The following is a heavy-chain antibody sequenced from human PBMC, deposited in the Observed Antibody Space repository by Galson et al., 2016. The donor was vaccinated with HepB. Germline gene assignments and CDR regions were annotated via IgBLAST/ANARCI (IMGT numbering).Heavy chain of an antibody. J-gene: IGHJ1*01. CDR1: GFTFSSYS. CDR2: INSHSSTT. D-gene: IGHD3-22*01. V-gene: IGHV3-48*02. Sequence: SLRLSCAASGFTFSSYSMNWVRQAPGKGLEWISYINSHSSTTYYADSVKGRFTISRDNAKNSLYLPLDSLGDEDTAVYYCARPFYYDSSGYHQYLQYWGQGTLVIASS. CDR3: ARPFYYDSSGYHQYLQY.